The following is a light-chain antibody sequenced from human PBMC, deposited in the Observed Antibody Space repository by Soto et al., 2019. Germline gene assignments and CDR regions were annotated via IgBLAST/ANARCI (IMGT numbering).Light chain of an antibody. CDR1: SSDVGSYNL. CDR3: CSYAGSSTYV. Sequence: QSVLTQPASVSGSPGQSITISCTGTSSDVGSYNLVSWYQQHPGKAPKLMIYEVSKRPSGVSNRFSGSKSGNTPSLTISGLQAEDEADYYCCSYAGSSTYVFGTGTKVPVL. CDR2: EVS. V-gene: IGLV2-23*02. J-gene: IGLJ1*01.